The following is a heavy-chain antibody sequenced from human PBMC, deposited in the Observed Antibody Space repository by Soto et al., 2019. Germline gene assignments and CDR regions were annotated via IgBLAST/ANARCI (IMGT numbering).Heavy chain of an antibody. CDR2: ISAYNGNT. D-gene: IGHD3-10*01. CDR3: AKVSFTMVRGVIITHGDAFDI. Sequence: QVQLVQSGAEVKKPGASVKVSCKASGYTFTSYGISWVRQAPGQGLEWMGWISAYNGNTNYAQKLQGRVTMTTDTSTSTAYMELRSLRSDDTAVYYCAKVSFTMVRGVIITHGDAFDIWGQGTMVTVSS. J-gene: IGHJ3*02. V-gene: IGHV1-18*01. CDR1: GYTFTSYG.